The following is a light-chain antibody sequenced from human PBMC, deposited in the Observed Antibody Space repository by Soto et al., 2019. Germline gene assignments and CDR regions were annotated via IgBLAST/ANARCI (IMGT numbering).Light chain of an antibody. V-gene: IGKV1-39*01. CDR2: AAS. J-gene: IGKJ2*03. Sequence: DIELTQYQNSLSASVGDRVTITCRASQSISAYLNWYQQKPGKAPKLLICAASSLQSGVPSRFSGSGSGTDFALTISCLRPEDFAPYYCPHTSTTLYSFAHGTKVDIK. CDR1: QSISAY. CDR3: PHTSTTLYS.